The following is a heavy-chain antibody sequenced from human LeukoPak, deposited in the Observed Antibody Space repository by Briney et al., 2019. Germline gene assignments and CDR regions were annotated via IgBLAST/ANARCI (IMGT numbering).Heavy chain of an antibody. V-gene: IGHV3-21*01. CDR1: GFTFSSYS. J-gene: IGHJ6*03. D-gene: IGHD4-17*01. CDR2: ISSSSSYI. CDR3: ARGPHDYGDPADYYYYYMDV. Sequence: GGSLRLSCAASGFTFSSYSMNWVRQAPGRGLEWVSSISSSSSYIYYADSVKGRFTISRDNAKNSLYLQMNSLRAEDTAVYYCARGPHDYGDPADYYYYYMDVWGKGTTVTVSS.